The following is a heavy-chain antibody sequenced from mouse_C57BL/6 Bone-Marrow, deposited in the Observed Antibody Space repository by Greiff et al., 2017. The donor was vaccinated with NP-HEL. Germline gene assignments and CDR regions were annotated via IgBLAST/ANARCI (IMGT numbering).Heavy chain of an antibody. Sequence: VQLQESGPGLVAPSQSLSITCTVSGFSLTSYAISWVRQPPGKGLEWLGVIWTGGGTNYNSALKSRLSISKDNSKSQVFLKMNSLQTDDTARYYCATNYYGSSYEAWFAYWGQGTLVTVSA. CDR1: GFSLTSYA. D-gene: IGHD1-1*01. CDR2: IWTGGGT. J-gene: IGHJ3*01. V-gene: IGHV2-9-1*01. CDR3: ATNYYGSSYEAWFAY.